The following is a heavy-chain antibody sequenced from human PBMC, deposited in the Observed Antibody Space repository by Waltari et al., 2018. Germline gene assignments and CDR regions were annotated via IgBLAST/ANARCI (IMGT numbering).Heavy chain of an antibody. J-gene: IGHJ6*02. D-gene: IGHD3-22*01. Sequence: EVQLVESGGGLVKPGGSLRLSCATSGFTFSNTWMSWVRQAPGKGLEWVGRIKSKIDGGTTDYAAPVKGRFTISRDDSRNTLYLQMNSLKTEDTAVYYCTTDRYYYDSRTYSYNYYGMDVWGQGTTVTVSS. CDR1: GFTFSNTW. CDR2: IKSKIDGGTT. CDR3: TTDRYYYDSRTYSYNYYGMDV. V-gene: IGHV3-15*01.